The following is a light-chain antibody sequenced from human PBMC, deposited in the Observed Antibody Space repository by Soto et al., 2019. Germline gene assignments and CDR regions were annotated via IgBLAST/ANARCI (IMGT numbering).Light chain of an antibody. CDR2: DGS. CDR3: QQRANWPLT. J-gene: IGKJ3*01. Sequence: EIVLTQSPATLSLSPGERATLSCRASQSVSSSLAWYQQKPGQAPRLLIYDGSNRATSIPARFSGSGSGTDFSLTISSLEPEDFAVYYCQQRANWPLTFGPGTKVDIK. V-gene: IGKV3-11*01. CDR1: QSVSSS.